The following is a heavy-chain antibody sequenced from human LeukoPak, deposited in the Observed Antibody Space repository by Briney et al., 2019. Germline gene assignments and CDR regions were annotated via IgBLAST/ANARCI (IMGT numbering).Heavy chain of an antibody. CDR2: IKQDGSEK. Sequence: QTGGSLRLSCAASGFTFSSYWMSWVRQAPGKGLEWVANIKQDGSEKYYADSVKGRFTISRDNSKNTLYLQMNSLRAEDTAVYYCEAICSSTSCSSFDYWGQGTLVTVSS. V-gene: IGHV3-7*01. CDR1: GFTFSSYW. J-gene: IGHJ4*02. CDR3: EAICSSTSCSSFDY. D-gene: IGHD2-2*01.